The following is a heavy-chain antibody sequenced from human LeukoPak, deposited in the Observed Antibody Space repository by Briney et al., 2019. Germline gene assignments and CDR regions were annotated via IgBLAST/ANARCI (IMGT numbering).Heavy chain of an antibody. CDR2: ISAYNGNT. V-gene: IGHV1-18*01. Sequence: GASVKVSCKASGYTFTSYGISWVRQAPGQGLEWRGWISAYNGNTNYAQKLQGRVTMTTDTSTSTAYMELRSLRSDDTAVYYCARDSPYYYGSGSSDPWGQGTLVTVSS. CDR1: GYTFTSYG. J-gene: IGHJ5*02. D-gene: IGHD3-10*01. CDR3: ARDSPYYYGSGSSDP.